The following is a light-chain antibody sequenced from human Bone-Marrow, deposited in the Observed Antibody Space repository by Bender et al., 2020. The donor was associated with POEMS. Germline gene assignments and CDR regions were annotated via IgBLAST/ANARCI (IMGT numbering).Light chain of an antibody. CDR3: VAWDASLNGWV. Sequence: QSVLTQPPSVSGTPGQRVTISCSGSGSNIGGYPVNWYQQLPGTAPRLLIYTNNERPSGVPDRFSGSKSGTSASLAITGLQSDDEANYFCVAWDASLNGWVFGGGTVLTVL. V-gene: IGLV1-44*01. CDR2: TNN. CDR1: GSNIGGYP. J-gene: IGLJ3*02.